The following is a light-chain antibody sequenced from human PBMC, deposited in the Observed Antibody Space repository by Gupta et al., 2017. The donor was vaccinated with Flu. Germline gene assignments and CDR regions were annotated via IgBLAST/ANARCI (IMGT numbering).Light chain of an antibody. CDR2: TAS. Sequence: DIQMTQSPSTLSASLGGRVTITCRTSQDISTWLAWYQQKPGKAPKLMIFTASTLHSGVPSRFNGSGSETEFILTITNLQPDDSATYYCQQDKSLPYTFGQGTKLEIK. J-gene: IGKJ2*01. CDR1: QDISTW. V-gene: IGKV1-5*03. CDR3: QQDKSLPYT.